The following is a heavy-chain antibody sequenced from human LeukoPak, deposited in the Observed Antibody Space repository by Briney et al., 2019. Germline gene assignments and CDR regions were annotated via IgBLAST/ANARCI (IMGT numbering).Heavy chain of an antibody. CDR1: DGSMTNYY. J-gene: IGHJ3*02. D-gene: IGHD3-22*01. CDR3: ASLLPDYYDSNGPDAFDI. CDR2: IYTSGST. V-gene: IGHV4-4*07. Sequence: SETLSLTCTVSDGSMTNYYWSWIRQPAGKGLEWIGRIYTSGSTNYNPSLKSRVTMSVDTSKNQFSLKLSSVTAADTAVYYCASLLPDYYDSNGPDAFDIWGQGTMVTVSS.